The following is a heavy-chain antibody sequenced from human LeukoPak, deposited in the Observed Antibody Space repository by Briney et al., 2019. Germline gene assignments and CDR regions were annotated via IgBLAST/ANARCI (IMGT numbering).Heavy chain of an antibody. CDR1: GFTFSSYY. CDR3: ARGTDDIDI. J-gene: IGHJ3*02. CDR2: INSDGSTT. Sequence: GGSLRLSCVASGFTFSSYYMHWVRQAPGKGLVWVSRINSDGSTTSYADSVKGRFSISRFNAKETLYLQMNSLRVEDTAVYYCARGTDDIDIWGQGTLVTVSS. V-gene: IGHV3-74*01. D-gene: IGHD3-9*01.